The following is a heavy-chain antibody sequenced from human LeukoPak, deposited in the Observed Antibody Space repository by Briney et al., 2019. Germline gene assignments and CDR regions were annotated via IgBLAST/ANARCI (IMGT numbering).Heavy chain of an antibody. Sequence: ASVKGSCKASGGTFSSYAISWVRQAPGQGLEWMGRIIPILGIANYAQKFQGRVTITADKSTSTAYMELSSLRSEDTAVYYCASLPSRYGRSWYYYSGQGTLVTVSS. D-gene: IGHD6-13*01. J-gene: IGHJ4*02. CDR3: ASLPSRYGRSWYYY. V-gene: IGHV1-69*04. CDR1: GGTFSSYA. CDR2: IIPILGIA.